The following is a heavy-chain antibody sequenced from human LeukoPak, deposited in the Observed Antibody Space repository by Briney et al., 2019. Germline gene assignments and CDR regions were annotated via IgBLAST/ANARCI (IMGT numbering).Heavy chain of an antibody. Sequence: SETLSLTCTVSGDSISSGGYYWNWIRQHPGKGLEWIGSIYYSGSTYYNPSLKSRVTISVGTSKNQFSLKLSSVTAADTAVYYCACFSGSYSFDYWGQGTLVTVSS. D-gene: IGHD1-26*01. CDR2: IYYSGST. CDR3: ACFSGSYSFDY. V-gene: IGHV4-39*01. J-gene: IGHJ4*02. CDR1: GDSISSGGYY.